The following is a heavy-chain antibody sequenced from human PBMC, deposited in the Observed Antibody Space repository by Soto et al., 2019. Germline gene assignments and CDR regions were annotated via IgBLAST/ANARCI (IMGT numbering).Heavy chain of an antibody. CDR3: ARDATYYDILTGYIPPYYYYGMDV. CDR1: GYTFTSYG. D-gene: IGHD3-9*01. CDR2: ISAYNGNT. V-gene: IGHV1-18*01. Sequence: QVQLVQSGAEVKKPGASVKVSCKASGYTFTSYGISWVRQAPGQGLEWMGWISAYNGNTNYAQKLQGRVTMTTDTSTSTAYMELRSLRSDDTAVYYCARDATYYDILTGYIPPYYYYGMDVWGQGTTVTVSS. J-gene: IGHJ6*02.